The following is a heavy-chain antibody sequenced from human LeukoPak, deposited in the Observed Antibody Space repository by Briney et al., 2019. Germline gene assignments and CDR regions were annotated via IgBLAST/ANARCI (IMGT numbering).Heavy chain of an antibody. CDR2: ISGSGGST. CDR3: AKADSTTWYNNYVDG. CDR1: GFTFSSYA. J-gene: IGHJ4*02. V-gene: IGHV3-23*01. D-gene: IGHD2-2*02. Sequence: GGSLRLSCAASGFTFSSYAMNWVRQAPGKGLEWVSGISGSGGSTYYADSVKGRFTISGDNSKNTLSLQMNSLRADDTALYYCAKADSTTWYNNYVDGWGQGALVTVSS.